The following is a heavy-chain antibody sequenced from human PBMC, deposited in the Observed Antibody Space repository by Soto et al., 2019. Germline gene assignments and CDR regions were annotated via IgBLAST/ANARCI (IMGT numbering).Heavy chain of an antibody. CDR1: GFTFSDHY. Sequence: EVQLVESGGGLVQPGGSLRLSCAASGFTFSDHYMDWVRQAPGKGLEWVGRIRNKANSYTTEYAASVKGRFTISRDDSKNSLYLQMNSLKTEDTAVYYCARGRYSPYDFDYWGQGTLVTVSS. J-gene: IGHJ4*02. V-gene: IGHV3-72*01. D-gene: IGHD2-15*01. CDR2: IRNKANSYTT. CDR3: ARGRYSPYDFDY.